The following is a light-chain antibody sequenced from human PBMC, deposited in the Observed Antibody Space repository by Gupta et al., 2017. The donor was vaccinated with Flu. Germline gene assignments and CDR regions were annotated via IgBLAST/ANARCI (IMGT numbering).Light chain of an antibody. Sequence: GILSLSPGERATLSCRASQSISNNFLAWYQQKPGQAPRLFIFGASSSATGIPDRFSGSGSGTDFTLTISRLEPEDFAVYYCQQYGSSPRTFGQGTTLEIK. CDR2: GAS. CDR3: QQYGSSPRT. V-gene: IGKV3-20*01. J-gene: IGKJ2*01. CDR1: QSISNNF.